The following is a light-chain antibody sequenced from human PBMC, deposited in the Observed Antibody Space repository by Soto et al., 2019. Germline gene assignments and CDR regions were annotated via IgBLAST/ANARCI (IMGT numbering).Light chain of an antibody. CDR1: SSDVGSYNL. Sequence: QSALTQPASVSGSPGQSITISCTGTSSDVGSYNLVSWYQQHPGKAPKLMIYEGSKRPSGVSNRFSGSKSGNTASLTLSGLQAEDEADYYSCSYAGSSVVFGGGTKLTVL. CDR2: EGS. V-gene: IGLV2-23*01. CDR3: CSYAGSSVV. J-gene: IGLJ2*01.